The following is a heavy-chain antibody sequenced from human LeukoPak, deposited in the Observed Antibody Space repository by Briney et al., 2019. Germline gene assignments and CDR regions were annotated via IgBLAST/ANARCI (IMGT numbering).Heavy chain of an antibody. CDR1: GGSISSSSYY. Sequence: PSETLSLTCTVSGGSISSSSYYWGWIRQPPGKGLEWIRSIYYSGSTYYNPSLKSRVTISVDTSKNQFSLKLSSVTAADTAVYYCARQSEYYDFWSGYYDAIWFDPWGQGTLVTVSS. J-gene: IGHJ5*02. CDR3: ARQSEYYDFWSGYYDAIWFDP. V-gene: IGHV4-39*01. CDR2: IYYSGST. D-gene: IGHD3-3*01.